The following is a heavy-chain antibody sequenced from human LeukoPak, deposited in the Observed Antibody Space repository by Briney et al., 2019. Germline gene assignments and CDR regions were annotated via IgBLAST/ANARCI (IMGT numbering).Heavy chain of an antibody. CDR2: IYYTGGS. J-gene: IGHJ4*02. CDR1: GGSISSYY. Sequence: PSETLSLTCTVSGGSISSYYWSWIRQPPGKGLEWIGYIYYTGGSNYNPSLKSRVTISVDMSKNQFSLRLSSVTAADTAVYYCARDLIPVTWGQGTLVTVSS. V-gene: IGHV4-59*01. D-gene: IGHD3-16*01. CDR3: ARDLIPVT.